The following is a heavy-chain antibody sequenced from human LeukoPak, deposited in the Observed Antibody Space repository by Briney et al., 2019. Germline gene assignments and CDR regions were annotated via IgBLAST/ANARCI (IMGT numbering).Heavy chain of an antibody. CDR1: GGSISSYY. Sequence: PSETLSLTCTVSGGSISSYYWSWIRQPPGKGLEWIGYIYYSGSTNYNPSLKSRVTISVDTSKNQFSLKLSSVTAADTAVYYCARVPLHYDILTGYYNRWFDPWGQGTLVTVSS. V-gene: IGHV4-59*01. CDR2: IYYSGST. J-gene: IGHJ5*02. D-gene: IGHD3-9*01. CDR3: ARVPLHYDILTGYYNRWFDP.